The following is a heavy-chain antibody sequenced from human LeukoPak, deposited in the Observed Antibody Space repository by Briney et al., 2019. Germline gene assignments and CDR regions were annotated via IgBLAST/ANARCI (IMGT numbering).Heavy chain of an antibody. J-gene: IGHJ4*02. CDR2: INPNSGGT. CDR1: GYTFTGYY. V-gene: IGHV1-2*02. Sequence: ASVKVSCKASGYTFTGYYIYWVRQAPGQGLEWMGWINPNSGGTNYAQKFQGRVTMTRDTSISTAYMELSRLTSDDTAVYYCARVKTMIIVVSLFDYWGQGTLVTVSS. CDR3: ARVKTMIIVVSLFDY. D-gene: IGHD3-22*01.